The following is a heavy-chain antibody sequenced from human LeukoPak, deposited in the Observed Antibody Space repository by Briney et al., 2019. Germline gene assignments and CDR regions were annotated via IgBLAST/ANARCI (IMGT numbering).Heavy chain of an antibody. CDR3: ARGGGLDV. CDR2: INHNGNVN. J-gene: IGHJ6*02. D-gene: IGHD3-16*01. Sequence: GGSLRLSCAASGFTFSSYWMNWARQAPGKGLEWVASINHNGNVNYYVDSVKGRFTISRDNVKNSLYLQMSNLRAEDTAVYFCARGGGLDVWGQGATVTVSS. V-gene: IGHV3-7*03. CDR1: GFTFSSYW.